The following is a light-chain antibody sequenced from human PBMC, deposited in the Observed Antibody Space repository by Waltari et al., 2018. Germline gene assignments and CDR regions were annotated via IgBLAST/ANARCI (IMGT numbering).Light chain of an antibody. CDR1: QSVLYNSNDKNY. CDR2: WAS. CDR3: QQYYRSRT. J-gene: IGKJ1*01. Sequence: DIVMTQSPDSLAVSLGARATINCKSRQSVLYNSNDKNYLAWYQQKPGQPPKLLIYWASTRESGVPDRFSGSGSGTDFTLTISSLQAEDVAVYYCQQYYRSRTFGQGTKVEIK. V-gene: IGKV4-1*01.